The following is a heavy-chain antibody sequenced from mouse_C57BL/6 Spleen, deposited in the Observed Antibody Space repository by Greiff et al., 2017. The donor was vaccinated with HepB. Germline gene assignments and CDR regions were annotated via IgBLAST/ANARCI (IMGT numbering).Heavy chain of an antibody. CDR2: IYPGSGST. CDR1: GYTFPSYW. Sequence: VQLQQSGAELVKPGSSVKMSCKASGYTFPSYWITWVKQRPGQGLEWIGDIYPGSGSTNYNEKFKSKSTLTVDTSSSTAYMQLSSLPSEDSAGYDCAKRGMYYSDYWGEGTTLTVSS. D-gene: IGHD6-1*01. V-gene: IGHV1-55*01. J-gene: IGHJ2*01. CDR3: AKRGMYYSDY.